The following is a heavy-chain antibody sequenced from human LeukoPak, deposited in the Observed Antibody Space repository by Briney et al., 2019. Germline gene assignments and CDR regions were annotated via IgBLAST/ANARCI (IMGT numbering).Heavy chain of an antibody. J-gene: IGHJ4*02. CDR2: FDPEDGET. CDR1: GYTLPGLS. CDR3: ARDPPGSGEQLVVVDY. Sequence: ASVKVSCKVSGYTLPGLSMHWVRQAPGKGLEWMGGFDPEDGETIYAQKLQGRVTMTEDTSTDTAYMELSSLRSEDTAVYYCARDPPGSGEQLVVVDYWGQGTLVTVSS. D-gene: IGHD6-6*01. V-gene: IGHV1-24*01.